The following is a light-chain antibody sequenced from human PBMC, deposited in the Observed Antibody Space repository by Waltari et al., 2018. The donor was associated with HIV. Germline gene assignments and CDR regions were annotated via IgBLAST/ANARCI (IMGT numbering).Light chain of an antibody. V-gene: IGLV3-1*01. CDR3: QAWDGSTAI. CDR2: QHN. Sequence: SYELTQPLSVSVSPGQTASIPCSGDNLGDKYICWYQQKPGQSPVLVIYQHNKRPSGIPERFSGSNSGNTATLTISGTQAMDEADYYCQAWDGSTAIFGGRTKLTVL. J-gene: IGLJ2*01. CDR1: NLGDKY.